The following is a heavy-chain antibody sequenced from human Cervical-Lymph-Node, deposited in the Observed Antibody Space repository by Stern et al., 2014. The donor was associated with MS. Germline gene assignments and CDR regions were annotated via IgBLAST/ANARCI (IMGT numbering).Heavy chain of an antibody. V-gene: IGHV1-24*01. J-gene: IGHJ4*02. D-gene: IGHD3-16*01. CDR3: ATNPGVWGSPQFDY. CDR1: GYTLTELS. Sequence: VQLVESGAEVKKPGASVKGSCKVSGYTLTELSMHWVRQAPGKGLEWMGGFDPEDGETIYAQKFQGRVTMTEDTSTDTAYMELSSLRSEDTAVYYCATNPGVWGSPQFDYWGQGTLVTVSS. CDR2: FDPEDGET.